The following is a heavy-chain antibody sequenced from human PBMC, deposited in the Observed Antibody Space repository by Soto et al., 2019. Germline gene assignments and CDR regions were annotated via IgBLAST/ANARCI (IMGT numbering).Heavy chain of an antibody. J-gene: IGHJ4*02. CDR1: GGSISSYY. CDR2: IYYSGGT. V-gene: IGHV4-59*08. Sequence: QVQLQESGPGLVKPSETLSLTCTVSGGSISSYYWSWIRQPPGKGLEWIGYIYYSGGTNYNPSLTSRVTPSVDTAKSQAPQKLSSVTAADTAAYYCVRRYGACFDSWGQGTLVTVPS. D-gene: IGHD5-18*01. CDR3: VRRYGACFDS.